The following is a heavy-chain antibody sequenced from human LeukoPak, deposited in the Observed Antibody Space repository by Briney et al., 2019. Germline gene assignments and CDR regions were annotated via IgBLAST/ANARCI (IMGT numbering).Heavy chain of an antibody. D-gene: IGHD3-22*01. CDR2: IYHSGST. V-gene: IGHV4-38-2*02. J-gene: IGHJ3*02. Sequence: SETLSLTCTVSGYSISSGYYWGWIRQPPGKGLEWIGSIYHSGSTYYNPSLKSRVPISVDTSKNQFSLKLSSVTAADTAVYYCARDTDYYDSSGYAVDAFDIWGQGTMVTVSS. CDR1: GYSISSGYY. CDR3: ARDTDYYDSSGYAVDAFDI.